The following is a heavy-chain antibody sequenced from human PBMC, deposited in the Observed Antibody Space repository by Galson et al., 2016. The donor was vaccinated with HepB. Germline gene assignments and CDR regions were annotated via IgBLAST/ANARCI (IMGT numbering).Heavy chain of an antibody. CDR3: ARVGNYVPMFFEY. D-gene: IGHD1-7*01. J-gene: IGHJ4*02. CDR1: GGTFSRYV. V-gene: IGHV1-69*13. CDR2: IITMFGTA. Sequence: SVKVSCKASGGTFSRYVISWVRQAPGQGLEWMGGIITMFGTAKYAQKFQGRVTITADESTNTASMELISLRSDDTAVYFCARVGNYVPMFFEYFGQGTLVTVSS.